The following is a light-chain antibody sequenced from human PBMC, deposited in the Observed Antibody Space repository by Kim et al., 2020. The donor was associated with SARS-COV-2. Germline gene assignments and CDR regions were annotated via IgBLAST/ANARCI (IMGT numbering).Light chain of an antibody. CDR1: SSDVGGYNY. CDR3: SSHTSSSTLFV. CDR2: DVS. Sequence: QSFNTSGNGTSSDVGGYNYVSWYQQHPGKAPKLMIYDVSKRPSGVSNRFSGSKSGNTASLTISGLQAEDEADYYCSSHTSSSTLFVFGTGTKVTVL. J-gene: IGLJ1*01. V-gene: IGLV2-14*04.